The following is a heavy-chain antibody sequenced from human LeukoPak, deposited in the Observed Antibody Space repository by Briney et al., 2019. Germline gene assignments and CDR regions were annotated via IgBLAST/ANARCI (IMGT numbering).Heavy chain of an antibody. D-gene: IGHD7-27*01. CDR2: INPNSGGT. J-gene: IGHJ6*02. CDR1: GYTFTSYA. V-gene: IGHV1-2*02. Sequence: GASVKVSCKASGYTFTSYAMHWVRQAPGQGLEWMGWINPNSGGTNYAQKFQGRVTMTRDTSISTAYMELSRLRSDDTAVYYCARDVSAWGSVYGMDVWGQGTTVTVSS. CDR3: ARDVSAWGSVYGMDV.